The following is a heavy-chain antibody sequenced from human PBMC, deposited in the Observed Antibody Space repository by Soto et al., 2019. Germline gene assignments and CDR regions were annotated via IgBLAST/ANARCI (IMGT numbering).Heavy chain of an antibody. D-gene: IGHD3-22*01. Sequence: GASVKVSCKASGYTFTGYYMHWVRQAPGQGLEWMGWINPNSGDTNYAQKFQGWVTMTRDTSTSTAYMELRSLRSDDTAVYYCARAAYYYESSGYYPGDYWGQGTLVTVSS. J-gene: IGHJ4*02. V-gene: IGHV1-2*04. CDR1: GYTFTGYY. CDR3: ARAAYYYESSGYYPGDY. CDR2: INPNSGDT.